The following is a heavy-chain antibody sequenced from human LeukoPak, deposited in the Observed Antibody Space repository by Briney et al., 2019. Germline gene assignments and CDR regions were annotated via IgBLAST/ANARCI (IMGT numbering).Heavy chain of an antibody. CDR3: AKDGHSYGSYHFDY. D-gene: IGHD5-18*01. J-gene: IGHJ4*02. Sequence: GRSLRLSCAASGFTFSSYGMHWVRQAPGKGLEWVAVISYDGSNKYYADSVKGRFTISRDNSKNTLYLQMNSLRAEDTAVYYCAKDGHSYGSYHFDYWGQGTLVTVSS. V-gene: IGHV3-30*18. CDR1: GFTFSSYG. CDR2: ISYDGSNK.